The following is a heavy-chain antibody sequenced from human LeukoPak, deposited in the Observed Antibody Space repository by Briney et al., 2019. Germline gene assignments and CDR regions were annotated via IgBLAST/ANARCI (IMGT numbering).Heavy chain of an antibody. Sequence: GGSLRLSCVASGFTFRTHGMHWVHQAPGKGLEWVAFIRYNGVNKYYADSVKGRFTVSRDNSRDTLYLQMNSLRPEDTAVYYCASPDCGADCYSFDYWGQGTLVTVSS. D-gene: IGHD2-21*01. J-gene: IGHJ4*02. CDR2: IRYNGVNK. V-gene: IGHV3-30*02. CDR1: GFTFRTHG. CDR3: ASPDCGADCYSFDY.